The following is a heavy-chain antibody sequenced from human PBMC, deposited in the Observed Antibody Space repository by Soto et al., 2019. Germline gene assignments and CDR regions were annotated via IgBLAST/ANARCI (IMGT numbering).Heavy chain of an antibody. CDR3: ARESGYYDSSGYSEKTTNWFDP. CDR2: IIPIFGTA. D-gene: IGHD3-22*01. CDR1: GGTFSSYA. J-gene: IGHJ5*02. V-gene: IGHV1-69*13. Sequence: SVKVSCKASGGTFSSYAISWVRQAPGQGLEWMGGIIPIFGTANYAQKFQGRVTITADESTSTAYMELSSLRSEDTAVYYCARESGYYDSSGYSEKTTNWFDPWGQGTLVTVSS.